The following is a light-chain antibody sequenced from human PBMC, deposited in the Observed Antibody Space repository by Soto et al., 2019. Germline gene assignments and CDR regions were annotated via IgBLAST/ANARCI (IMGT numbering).Light chain of an antibody. J-gene: IGKJ1*01. CDR2: AAS. Sequence: EIVMTQSPATLSVSPGERATLSCRASQSVSSNLAWYQQKPGQAPRLLIYAASTRATGIPARFSGSGSGTEFTLTISSLQSEDSAVYYCQHYNHWLWTFGQGTKVDI. CDR1: QSVSSN. V-gene: IGKV3-15*01. CDR3: QHYNHWLWT.